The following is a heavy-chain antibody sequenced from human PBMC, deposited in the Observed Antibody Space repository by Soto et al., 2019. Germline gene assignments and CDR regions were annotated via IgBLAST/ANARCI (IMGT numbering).Heavy chain of an antibody. Sequence: GGSLRLSCAASGFTFSSYSMNWVRQAPGKGLEWVSSITSSSSYLYYADSVKGRFTISRDNAKNSLFLQMNSLRVEDTAVYYCARDSYCSSTSCYADAFDIWGQGTMVTVSS. CDR2: ITSSSSYL. V-gene: IGHV3-21*01. CDR1: GFTFSSYS. D-gene: IGHD2-2*01. CDR3: ARDSYCSSTSCYADAFDI. J-gene: IGHJ3*02.